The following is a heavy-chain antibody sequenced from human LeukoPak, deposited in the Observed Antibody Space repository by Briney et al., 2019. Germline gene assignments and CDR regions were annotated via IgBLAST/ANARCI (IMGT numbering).Heavy chain of an antibody. CDR3: AKDPYQPLLATTFEPPDY. CDR2: IRYDGSNK. D-gene: IGHD2-2*01. Sequence: PGGSLRLSCAASGFTFSSYGMHWVRQAPGKGLEWVAFIRYDGSNKYYADSVKGRFTISRDNSKNTLYLQMNSLRAEDTAVYYCAKDPYQPLLATTFEPPDYWGQGTLVTVSS. V-gene: IGHV3-30*02. CDR1: GFTFSSYG. J-gene: IGHJ4*02.